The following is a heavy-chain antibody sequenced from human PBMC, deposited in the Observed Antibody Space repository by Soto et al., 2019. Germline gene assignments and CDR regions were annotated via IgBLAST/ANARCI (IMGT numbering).Heavy chain of an antibody. D-gene: IGHD3-10*01. Sequence: ASVKVSCKASGYTFTSYAMHWVRQAPGQRLEWMGWINAGNGNTKYSQKFQGRVTITRDTSASTAYMELSSLRSEDTAVYYCARSYGSGSYYRNWFDPWGQGTLVTV. CDR1: GYTFTSYA. CDR3: ARSYGSGSYYRNWFDP. J-gene: IGHJ5*02. V-gene: IGHV1-3*01. CDR2: INAGNGNT.